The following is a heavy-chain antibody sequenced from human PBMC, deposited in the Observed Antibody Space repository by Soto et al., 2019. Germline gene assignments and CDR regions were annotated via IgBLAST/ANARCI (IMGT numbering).Heavy chain of an antibody. CDR1: GSTFSSYG. J-gene: IGHJ6*02. V-gene: IGHV3-33*01. CDR3: ARSLVRYFDWTPEWSYGMDV. D-gene: IGHD3-9*01. CDR2: IWYDGSNK. Sequence: PGGSLRLSCAASGSTFSSYGMHWVRQAPGKGLEWVAVIWYDGSNKYYADSVKGRFTISRDNSKNTLYLQMNSLRAEDTAVYYCARSLVRYFDWTPEWSYGMDVWGQGTTVTVSS.